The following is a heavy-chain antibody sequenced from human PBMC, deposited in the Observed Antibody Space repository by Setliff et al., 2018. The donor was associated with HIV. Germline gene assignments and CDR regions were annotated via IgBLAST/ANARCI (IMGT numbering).Heavy chain of an antibody. V-gene: IGHV1-69*13. CDR3: ARGPLLAGDGPYYFDF. CDR2: TIPIFGTA. Sequence: SVKVSCKASGGTFSSHGISWVRQAPGQGLEWVGGTIPIFGTADYAQKFRGRVTITADESTTTVYVELRSLRSEDTAVYYCARGPLLAGDGPYYFDFWGQGTLVTVSS. CDR1: GGTFSSHG. J-gene: IGHJ4*02. D-gene: IGHD7-27*01.